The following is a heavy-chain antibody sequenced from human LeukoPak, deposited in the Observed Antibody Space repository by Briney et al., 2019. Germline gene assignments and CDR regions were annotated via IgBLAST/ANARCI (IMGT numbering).Heavy chain of an antibody. J-gene: IGHJ6*02. V-gene: IGHV3-9*01. Sequence: GGSLRLSCAASGFTFDDYAKHWGRQPPGTGLEWVSGISWNSGNISYAGSVKGRFTISRDNAKNSLYLQMNSLRAEDTALYYCAKGPPLRDYGMDVWGQGTTVTVSS. CDR2: ISWNSGNI. D-gene: IGHD2-21*02. CDR1: GFTFDDYA. CDR3: AKGPPLRDYGMDV.